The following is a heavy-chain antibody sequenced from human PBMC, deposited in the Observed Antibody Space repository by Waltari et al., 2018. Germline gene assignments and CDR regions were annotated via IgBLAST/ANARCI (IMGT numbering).Heavy chain of an antibody. V-gene: IGHV1-69*08. D-gene: IGHD3-3*01. CDR1: GGTFSSYA. CDR2: IIPIFGTA. Sequence: QVQLVQSGAEVKKPGSSVKVSCKASGGTFSSYAISWVRQAPGQGLEWMGRIIPIFGTANYAQKFQVRVTITADKSTSTAYMELSSLRSEYTAVYYCARARITIFGVVIIGFDYWGQGTLVTVSS. J-gene: IGHJ4*02. CDR3: ARARITIFGVVIIGFDY.